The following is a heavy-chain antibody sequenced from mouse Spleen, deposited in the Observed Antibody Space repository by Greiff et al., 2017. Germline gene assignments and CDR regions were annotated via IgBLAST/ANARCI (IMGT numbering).Heavy chain of an antibody. V-gene: IGHV1-50*01. J-gene: IGHJ2*01. Sequence: QVQLQQPGAELVKPGASVKLSCKASGYTFTSYWMQWVKQRPGQGLEWIGEIDPSDSYTNYNQKFKGKATLTVDTSSSTAYMQLSSLTSEDSAVYYCARSAIITTAGYFDYWGQGTTLTVSS. CDR3: ARSAIITTAGYFDY. CDR2: IDPSDSYT. D-gene: IGHD1-1*01. CDR1: GYTFTSYW.